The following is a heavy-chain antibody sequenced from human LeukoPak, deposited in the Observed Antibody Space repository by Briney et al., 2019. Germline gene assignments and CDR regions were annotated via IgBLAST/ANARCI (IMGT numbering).Heavy chain of an antibody. Sequence: SETLSLTCTVSGGSISSSSYYWGWIRQPPGKGLEWIGSIYYSGSTYYNPSLKSRVTISVDTSKNQFSLKLSSVTATDTAVYYCARHERSLGSSSSGYFDYWGQGTLVTVSS. D-gene: IGHD6-6*01. J-gene: IGHJ4*02. V-gene: IGHV4-39*01. CDR2: IYYSGST. CDR3: ARHERSLGSSSSGYFDY. CDR1: GGSISSSSYY.